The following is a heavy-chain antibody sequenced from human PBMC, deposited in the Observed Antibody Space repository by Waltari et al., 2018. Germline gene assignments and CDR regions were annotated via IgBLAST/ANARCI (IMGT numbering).Heavy chain of an antibody. CDR2: INHSGST. Sequence: QVQLQQWGAGLLKPSETLSLTCAVYGGSFSGYYWSWIRQPPGKGLEWIGAINHSGSTNYNPSLKSRVTISVDTSKNQFSLKLSSVTAADTAVYYCARDRPTRRYYYYYYMDVWGKGTTVTVSS. V-gene: IGHV4-34*01. CDR1: GGSFSGYY. CDR3: ARDRPTRRYYYYYYMDV. J-gene: IGHJ6*03.